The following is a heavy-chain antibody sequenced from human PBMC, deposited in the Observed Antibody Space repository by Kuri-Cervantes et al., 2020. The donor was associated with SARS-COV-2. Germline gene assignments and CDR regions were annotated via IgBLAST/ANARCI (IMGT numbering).Heavy chain of an antibody. CDR2: IKQDGSEK. Sequence: LSLTCAASGFTFSSYWMSWVRQAPGKGLEWVANIKQDGSEKYYVDSVKGRFTISRDNAKNSLYLQMNSLRAEDTAVYYCARVIPAAILLTGLGSDWFDPWGQGTLVTVSS. D-gene: IGHD2-2*01. CDR3: ARVIPAAILLTGLGSDWFDP. CDR1: GFTFSSYW. J-gene: IGHJ5*02. V-gene: IGHV3-7*01.